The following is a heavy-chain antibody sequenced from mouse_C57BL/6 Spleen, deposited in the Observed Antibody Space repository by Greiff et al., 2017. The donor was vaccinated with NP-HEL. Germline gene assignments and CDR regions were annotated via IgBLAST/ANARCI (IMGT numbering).Heavy chain of an antibody. Sequence: EVKLVESGGGLVQSGRSLRLSCATSGFTFSDFYMEWVRQAPGKGLEWIAASRNKANDYTTEYSASVKGRFIVSRDTPQSILYLQMNALRAEDTAIYYCARDAGAMDYWGQGTSVTVSS. V-gene: IGHV7-1*01. J-gene: IGHJ4*01. CDR2: SRNKANDYTT. CDR3: ARDAGAMDY. CDR1: GFTFSDFY.